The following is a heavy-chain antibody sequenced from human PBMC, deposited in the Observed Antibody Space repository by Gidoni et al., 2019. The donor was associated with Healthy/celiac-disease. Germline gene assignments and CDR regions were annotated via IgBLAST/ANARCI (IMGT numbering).Heavy chain of an antibody. CDR2: ISWNSGSI. D-gene: IGHD3-22*01. CDR1: RFTFHDYA. J-gene: IGHJ4*02. V-gene: IGHV3-9*01. Sequence: EVQLVEYGGGMVQPGRSLRPSCPASRFTFHDYAIHWVRQAPGKGLEWVSGISWNSGSIGYADSVQGRFTISRDNAKNSLYLQMNSLRAEDTALYYCAKDTGYDSSCYYDYWGQGTLVTVSS. CDR3: AKDTGYDSSCYYDY.